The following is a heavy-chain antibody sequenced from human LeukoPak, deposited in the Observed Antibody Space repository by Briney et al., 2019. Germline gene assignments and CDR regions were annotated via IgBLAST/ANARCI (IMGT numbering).Heavy chain of an antibody. D-gene: IGHD3-22*01. V-gene: IGHV3-53*05. CDR2: IYSGGST. J-gene: IGHJ6*02. CDR3: ARDRYYYDSSGYWGFTGNYYYYGMDV. Sequence: GGSLRLSCAASGFTVSSNYMSWVRQAPGKGLEWVSVIYSGGSTYYADSVKGRFTISRDNSKNTLYLQMNSLRAEDTAVYYCARDRYYYDSSGYWGFTGNYYYYGMDVWGQGTTVTVSS. CDR1: GFTVSSNY.